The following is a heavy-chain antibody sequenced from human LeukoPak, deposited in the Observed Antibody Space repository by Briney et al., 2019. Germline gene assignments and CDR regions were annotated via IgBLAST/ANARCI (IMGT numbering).Heavy chain of an antibody. Sequence: GGSLRLSCAASGFTFSSYSMNWVRQAPGKGLEWVSSISSSSSYIYYADSVKGRFTISRDNAKNSLYLQMNSLRAEDTAVYYCAKAALRFLVYYFDYWGQGTLVTVSS. V-gene: IGHV3-21*04. D-gene: IGHD3-3*01. CDR2: ISSSSSYI. J-gene: IGHJ4*02. CDR3: AKAALRFLVYYFDY. CDR1: GFTFSSYS.